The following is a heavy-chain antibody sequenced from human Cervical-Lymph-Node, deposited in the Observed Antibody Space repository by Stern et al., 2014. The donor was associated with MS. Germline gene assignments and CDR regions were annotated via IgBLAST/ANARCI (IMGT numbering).Heavy chain of an antibody. D-gene: IGHD5-12*01. J-gene: IGHJ6*02. Sequence: QVQLVESGGGLVKPGGSLRLSCAASGFTFSDYYLSWIRLAPGKGLEWVSYISGSSSPIYYAASVKGRFTVSRDNAKNSLYLQMNSLRVEDTAVYYCVRDRVVYSGYGRGMDVWGQGTTVTVSS. CDR1: GFTFSDYY. CDR2: ISGSSSPI. CDR3: VRDRVVYSGYGRGMDV. V-gene: IGHV3-11*01.